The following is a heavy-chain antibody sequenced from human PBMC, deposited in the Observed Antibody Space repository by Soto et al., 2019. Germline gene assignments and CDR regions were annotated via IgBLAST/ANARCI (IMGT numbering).Heavy chain of an antibody. CDR2: IYYTGST. V-gene: IGHV4-59*01. CDR1: GGSLSSYY. D-gene: IGHD3-22*01. CDR3: ARPNDSSGYYPLIY. Sequence: SETLSLTCTVSGGSLSSYYWSWIRQPPGKGLEWIGYIYYTGSTNYNPSLKSRVTISVDTSKNQFSLKLSSVTAADTAVCYCARPNDSSGYYPLIYWGQGTPVTVSS. J-gene: IGHJ4*02.